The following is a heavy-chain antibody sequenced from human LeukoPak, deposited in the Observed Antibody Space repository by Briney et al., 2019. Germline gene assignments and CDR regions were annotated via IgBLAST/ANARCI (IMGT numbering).Heavy chain of an antibody. CDR2: ISGSGSST. Sequence: GGSLRLSCAASGFTFRRYGMSWVRQAPEKGLEWVSAISGSGSSTYYGDSVKGRFTISRDNAKNSLYLQMNSLRAEDTAVYYCARVDYDSSGKFDYGGQGPLVTVSS. V-gene: IGHV3-23*01. J-gene: IGHJ4*02. CDR1: GFTFRRYG. CDR3: ARVDYDSSGKFDY. D-gene: IGHD3-22*01.